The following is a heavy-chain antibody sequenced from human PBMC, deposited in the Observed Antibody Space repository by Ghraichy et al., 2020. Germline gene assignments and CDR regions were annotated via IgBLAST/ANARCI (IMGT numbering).Heavy chain of an antibody. CDR2: ISYSGSA. D-gene: IGHD5-18*01. Sequence: SQTLSLTCTVSGGSVSSGGYYWSWIRQPPGKGLEWIGYISYSGSANYNPSLKSRVTISVDTSKNHFSLRLNSMTAADTAVYYCARDGGYGYTDWGQGTPVTVSS. CDR1: GGSVSSGGYY. J-gene: IGHJ4*02. V-gene: IGHV4-61*03. CDR3: ARDGGYGYTD.